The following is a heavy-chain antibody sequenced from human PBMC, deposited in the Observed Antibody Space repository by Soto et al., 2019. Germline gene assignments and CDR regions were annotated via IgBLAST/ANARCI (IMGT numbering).Heavy chain of an antibody. V-gene: IGHV4-59*01. Sequence: SETLSLTCTVSGGSISSYYWSWIRQPPGKGLEWIGYIYYSGSTNYNPSLQGRVTMTTDTSTSTAYMELRSLRSDDTAVYYCARDRAELRLGELSLPRDYWGQGTLVTVSS. CDR3: ARDRAELRLGELSLPRDY. D-gene: IGHD3-16*02. CDR2: IYYSGST. J-gene: IGHJ4*02. CDR1: GGSISSYY.